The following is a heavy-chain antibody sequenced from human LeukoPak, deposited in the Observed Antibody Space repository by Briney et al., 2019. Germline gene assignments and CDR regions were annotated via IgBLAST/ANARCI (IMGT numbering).Heavy chain of an antibody. CDR3: ARSIAVAGGFFEDY. J-gene: IGHJ4*02. Sequence: SETLSLTCAVYGGSFSGYYWSWIRQPPGKGLEWIGEINHSGSTNYNPSLKSRVTISVDTSKSQFSLKLSSVTAADTAVYYCARSIAVAGGFFEDYWGQGTLVTVSS. V-gene: IGHV4-34*01. CDR1: GGSFSGYY. D-gene: IGHD6-19*01. CDR2: INHSGST.